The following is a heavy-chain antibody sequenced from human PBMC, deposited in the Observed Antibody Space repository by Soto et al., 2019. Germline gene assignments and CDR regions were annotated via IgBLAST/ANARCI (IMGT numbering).Heavy chain of an antibody. Sequence: PSQTLSLTCAISGDSVSSNSAAWNWIRQSPSRGLEWLGRTYYRSKWYNDYAVSVKSRITINPDTSKNQFSLQLNSVTPEDTAVYYCARGPQRSGDYYYYGMDVWGQGTTVTVSS. V-gene: IGHV6-1*01. J-gene: IGHJ6*02. D-gene: IGHD6-25*01. CDR2: TYYRSKWYN. CDR3: ARGPQRSGDYYYYGMDV. CDR1: GDSVSSNSAA.